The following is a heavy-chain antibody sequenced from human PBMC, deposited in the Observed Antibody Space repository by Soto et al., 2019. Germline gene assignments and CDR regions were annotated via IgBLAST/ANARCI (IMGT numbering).Heavy chain of an antibody. J-gene: IGHJ4*02. CDR1: GHTFHNYA. D-gene: IGHD2-2*01. V-gene: IGHV3-23*01. CDR2: ISGSGGST. CDR3: AEGSRGIGVVPAALN. Sequence: EVQLLESGGGLEQPGGSLRLSCVGSGHTFHNYAMTWVRQAPGKGLEWVSGISGSGGSTHYADSVRGRFTISRDDSKNTLYLKMNILRAEDTAVYYCAEGSRGIGVVPAALNWGQGTLVTVSA.